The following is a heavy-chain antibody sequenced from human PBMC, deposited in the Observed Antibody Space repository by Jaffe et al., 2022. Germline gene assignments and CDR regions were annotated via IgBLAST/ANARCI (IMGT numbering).Heavy chain of an antibody. CDR2: IYTSGST. CDR1: GGSISSGSYY. V-gene: IGHV4-61*02. J-gene: IGHJ6*03. Sequence: QVQLQESGPGLVKPSQTLSLTCTVSGGSISSGSYYWSWIRQPAGKGLEWIGRIYTSGSTNYNPSLKSRVTISVDTSKNQFSLKLSSVTAADTAVYYCARAVDGYNLEGLDYYYYYMDVWGKGTTVTVSS. D-gene: IGHD5-12*01. CDR3: ARAVDGYNLEGLDYYYYYMDV.